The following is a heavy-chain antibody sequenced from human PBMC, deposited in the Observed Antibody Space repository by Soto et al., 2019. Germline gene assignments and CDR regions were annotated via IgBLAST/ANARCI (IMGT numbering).Heavy chain of an antibody. D-gene: IGHD3-22*01. CDR3: ARGRVRYYYDS. Sequence: SQRLSRGASGFNFGDLYMRWISKAPGKGLEWVSYISSSGSTIYYADSVKGRITISRDNAKNSLYLQMNSLRAEDTAVYYCARGRVRYYYDSWGQGTLVTV. CDR2: ISSSGSTI. CDR1: GFNFGDLY. V-gene: IGHV3-11*01. J-gene: IGHJ4*02.